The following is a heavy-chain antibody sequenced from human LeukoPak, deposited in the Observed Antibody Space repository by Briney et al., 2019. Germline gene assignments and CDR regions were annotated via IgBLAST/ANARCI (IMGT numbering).Heavy chain of an antibody. D-gene: IGHD6-13*01. CDR3: ARELVPIAAAGTIGWFDP. J-gene: IGHJ5*02. V-gene: IGHV1-18*01. Sequence: ASVKVSCKASGYTFTSYGISWVRQAPGQGLEWMGWISAYNGNTNYAQKLQGRVTMTTDTSTSTAYMELRSLRSDDTAVYYCARELVPIAAAGTIGWFDPWGQGTPVTVSS. CDR1: GYTFTSYG. CDR2: ISAYNGNT.